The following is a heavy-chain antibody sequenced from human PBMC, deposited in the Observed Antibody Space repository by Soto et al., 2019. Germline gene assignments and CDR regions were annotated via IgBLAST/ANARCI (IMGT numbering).Heavy chain of an antibody. D-gene: IGHD4-17*01. V-gene: IGHV3-23*01. CDR1: GFTFNSYA. Sequence: EAQLLESGGGLVQPGGSLRLSCAASGFTFNSYAMNWVRQAPGKGLEWVSGISGSDGSTYYSDSVKGRFTISRDNSKNTLYLQMTGLRAEDTALYYCASPPRATVTDNIFDFWGQGTLVTVSS. CDR3: ASPPRATVTDNIFDF. J-gene: IGHJ4*02. CDR2: ISGSDGST.